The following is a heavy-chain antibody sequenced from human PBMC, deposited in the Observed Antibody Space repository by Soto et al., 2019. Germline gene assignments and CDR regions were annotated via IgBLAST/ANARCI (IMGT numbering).Heavy chain of an antibody. J-gene: IGHJ5*02. V-gene: IGHV1-2*04. CDR1: GHTFTGYY. Sequence: ASVKVSCKASGHTFTGYYMHWVRQAPGQGLEWMGWINPNSGGTNYAQTFQGWVTMTRDTSISTAYMELSRLRSDDTAVYYCARGVGSGSYYNQYNWFDPWGQGTVVTVSA. D-gene: IGHD3-10*01. CDR3: ARGVGSGSYYNQYNWFDP. CDR2: INPNSGGT.